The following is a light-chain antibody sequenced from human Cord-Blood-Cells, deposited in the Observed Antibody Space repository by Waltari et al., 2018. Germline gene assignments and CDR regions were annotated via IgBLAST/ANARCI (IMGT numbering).Light chain of an antibody. Sequence: DIQMSQSPSTLFASVGDRVPITCRASQSISSYLSWYQQKPGKAPTLLIYAASSLQSGVPSRFSGSGSGTDFTLTIRSLQPEDFATYYCQQSYSTPTFGQGTRLEIK. V-gene: IGKV1-39*01. CDR1: QSISSY. CDR2: AAS. J-gene: IGKJ5*01. CDR3: QQSYSTPT.